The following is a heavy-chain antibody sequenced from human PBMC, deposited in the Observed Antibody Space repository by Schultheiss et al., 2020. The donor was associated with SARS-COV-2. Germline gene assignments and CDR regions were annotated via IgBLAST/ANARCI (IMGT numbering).Heavy chain of an antibody. Sequence: SETLSLTCTVSGGSISSGGYYWSWIRQPPGKGLEWIGYIYYSGSAYYNPSLKSRVTISVDASKNQFSLKLSSVTAADTAVYYCARRFLEWLSIDYWGQGTLVTVSS. V-gene: IGHV4-31*03. D-gene: IGHD3-3*01. CDR2: IYYSGSA. CDR3: ARRFLEWLSIDY. J-gene: IGHJ4*02. CDR1: GGSISSGGYY.